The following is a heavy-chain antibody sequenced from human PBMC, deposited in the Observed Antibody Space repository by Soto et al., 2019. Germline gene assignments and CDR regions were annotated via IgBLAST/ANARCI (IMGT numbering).Heavy chain of an antibody. D-gene: IGHD1-26*01. J-gene: IGHJ3*02. CDR2: IIPIFGTA. CDR3: ARVIVGATADDAFDI. V-gene: IGHV1-69*12. CDR1: GGTFSSYA. Sequence: QVQLVQSGAEVKKPGSSVKVSCKASGGTFSSYAIIWVRQAPGQGLEWMGGIIPIFGTANYAQKLQGRVTITADESTSTAYMELSSLRSEDTAVYYCARVIVGATADDAFDIWGQGTMVTVSS.